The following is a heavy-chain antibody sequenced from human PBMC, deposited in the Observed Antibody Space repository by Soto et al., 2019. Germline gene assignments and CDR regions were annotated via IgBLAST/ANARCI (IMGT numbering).Heavy chain of an antibody. J-gene: IGHJ4*02. Sequence: SETLSLTFTVTGASISSYCWSWIRQPPGKGLEWIGYIYYTGSTHYNPSLESRVTISVDTSQNQFSLRLDSVTAADTAVYFCARDRGDYGGHSGIDYWGQGTMVTVSS. CDR1: GASISSYC. CDR3: ARDRGDYGGHSGIDY. D-gene: IGHD4-17*01. CDR2: IYYTGST. V-gene: IGHV4-59*12.